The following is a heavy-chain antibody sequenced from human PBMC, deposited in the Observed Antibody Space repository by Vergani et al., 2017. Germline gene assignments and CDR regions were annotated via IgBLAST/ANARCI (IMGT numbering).Heavy chain of an antibody. CDR3: ARDTTEGVYCGSGQLYGFDP. D-gene: IGHD3-10*01. J-gene: IGHJ5*02. Sequence: QVQLQESGPGLVKPSETLSLTCTVSGGSISSYYWSWIRQPPGKGLEWIGYIYYSGSTNYNPSLKSRVTISVDTSKNQFSLKLSSVTAADTAVYYCARDTTEGVYCGSGQLYGFDPWGQGTLVTVSS. CDR1: GGSISSYY. CDR2: IYYSGST. V-gene: IGHV4-59*01.